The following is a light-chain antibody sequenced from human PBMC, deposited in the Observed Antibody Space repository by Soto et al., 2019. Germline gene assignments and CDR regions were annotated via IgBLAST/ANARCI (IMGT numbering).Light chain of an antibody. Sequence: EIVLTQSPGTLSLSPGERVTLSCRASQSVTNSYVAWYQQKPGQAPRLLIYDAATRATGIPDRFSGRGSGTDFTLTISRLEPEDFAVYFCQQYGDLPITFGGGTKVDIK. J-gene: IGKJ4*01. CDR2: DAA. CDR1: QSVTNSY. CDR3: QQYGDLPIT. V-gene: IGKV3-20*01.